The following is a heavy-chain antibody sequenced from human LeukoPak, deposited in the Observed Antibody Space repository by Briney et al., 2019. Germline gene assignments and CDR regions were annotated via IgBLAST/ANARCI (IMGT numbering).Heavy chain of an antibody. D-gene: IGHD1-7*01. CDR2: IYSGGTT. Sequence: GGSLRLSCAASGFTVSSNYMSWVRQAPGKGLEWVSVIYSGGTTYYADSVKGRFTISRDNSKNTLYLQMNSLRAEDTAVYYCARDRGTTSLGYYYYYMDVWGKGTTVTVSS. J-gene: IGHJ6*03. V-gene: IGHV3-66*02. CDR1: GFTVSSNY. CDR3: ARDRGTTSLGYYYYYMDV.